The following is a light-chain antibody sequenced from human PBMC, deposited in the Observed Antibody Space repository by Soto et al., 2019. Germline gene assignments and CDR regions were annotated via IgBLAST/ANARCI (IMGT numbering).Light chain of an antibody. CDR2: GAS. CDR1: QTITSNF. V-gene: IGKV3-20*01. J-gene: IGKJ2*03. Sequence: EIVLTQSPGTLSLSPGERATLSCRASQTITSNFLAWYQQKPGQAPRLLIYGASTRAAGAPDRFSGSGSGTDFTLTITRLEPEEFAVYYCQQYGRSPLMYSFGQGTKLGVK. CDR3: QQYGRSPLMYS.